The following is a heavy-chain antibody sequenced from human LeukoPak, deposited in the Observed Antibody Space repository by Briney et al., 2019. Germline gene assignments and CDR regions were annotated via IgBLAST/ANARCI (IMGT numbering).Heavy chain of an antibody. CDR1: GFSFSTYG. CDR3: ARRQGDAFDI. V-gene: IGHV3-33*01. J-gene: IGHJ3*02. Sequence: GGSLRLSCAASGFSFSTYGMHWVRQAPGKGLEWVARIWYDESDKYYADSVKGRFTISRDNSKNTLYLQMNSLRVEDTAVYYCARRQGDAFDIWGQGTMVTVSS. CDR2: IWYDESDK.